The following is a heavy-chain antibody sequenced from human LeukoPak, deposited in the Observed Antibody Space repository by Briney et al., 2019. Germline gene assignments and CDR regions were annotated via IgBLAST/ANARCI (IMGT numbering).Heavy chain of an antibody. J-gene: IGHJ4*02. CDR2: ISDSSSTT. CDR3: ARDVGLRSLDY. Sequence: GGSLRLSCAASGFTFSTYNIHWVRQAPGKGLEWVSYISDSSSTTYYADSLKGRFTISRDNAKNSLYLQMNSLRAEDTAVYYCARDVGLRSLDYWGQGTLVTVSS. CDR1: GFTFSTYN. V-gene: IGHV3-48*04. D-gene: IGHD1-26*01.